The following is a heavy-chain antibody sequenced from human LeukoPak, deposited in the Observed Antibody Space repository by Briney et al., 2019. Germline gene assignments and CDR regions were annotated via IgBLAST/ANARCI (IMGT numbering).Heavy chain of an antibody. V-gene: IGHV4-39*01. D-gene: IGHD3-22*01. CDR2: IYYTGGT. Sequence: SETLSLTCTVSGGSISSSSYYWGWVRQPPGKGLEWIGSIYYTGGTYYNPSLKSRVTISVDTSKNQFSLKLSSVTAADTAVYYCARQAGDYDSSGYYRGAFDIWGQGTMVTVSS. CDR3: ARQAGDYDSSGYYRGAFDI. CDR1: GGSISSSSYY. J-gene: IGHJ3*02.